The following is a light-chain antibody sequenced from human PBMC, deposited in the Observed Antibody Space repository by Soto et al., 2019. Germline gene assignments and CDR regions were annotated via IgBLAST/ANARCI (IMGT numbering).Light chain of an antibody. CDR1: SSDVGGYNY. Sequence: QSVLTQPASVSGSPGQSITISCTGTSSDVGGYNYVSWYQQHPGKAPQLMIYDVTYRPSGVSNRFLGSKSGNTASLTISGLQAEDEADYYCSSYTSSSTLVVFGGGTKVTVL. CDR3: SSYTSSSTLVV. CDR2: DVT. J-gene: IGLJ2*01. V-gene: IGLV2-14*01.